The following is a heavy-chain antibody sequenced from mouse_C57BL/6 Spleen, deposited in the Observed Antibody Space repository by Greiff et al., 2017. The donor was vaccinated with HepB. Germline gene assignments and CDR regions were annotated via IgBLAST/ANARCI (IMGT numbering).Heavy chain of an antibody. CDR1: GFTFSDYG. D-gene: IGHD1-1*01. Sequence: EVMLVESGGGLVKPGGSLKLSCAASGFTFSDYGMHWDRQAPEKGLEWVAYISSGSSTIYYADTVKGRFTISRDNARNTLCLQMTSLSAEDTAMYYCARPVRSWFASWGQGTLVTVSA. V-gene: IGHV5-17*01. CDR3: ARPVRSWFAS. CDR2: ISSGSSTI. J-gene: IGHJ3*01.